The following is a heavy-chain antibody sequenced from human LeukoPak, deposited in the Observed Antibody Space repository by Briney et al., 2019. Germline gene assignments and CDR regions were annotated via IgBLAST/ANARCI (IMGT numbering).Heavy chain of an antibody. CDR2: INPNSGGT. V-gene: IGHV1-2*06. D-gene: IGHD1-26*01. Sequence: ASVKVSCKASGYTFTGYYMHWVRQAPGQGLGWMGRINPNSGGTNYAQKFQGRVTMTRDTSISTAYMDLSRLRSDDTAVYYCARGRIVGATTGPSDYWGQGTLVTVSS. CDR3: ARGRIVGATTGPSDY. CDR1: GYTFTGYY. J-gene: IGHJ4*02.